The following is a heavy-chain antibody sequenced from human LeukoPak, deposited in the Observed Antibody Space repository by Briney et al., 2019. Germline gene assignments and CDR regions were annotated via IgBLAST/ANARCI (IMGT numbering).Heavy chain of an antibody. Sequence: GGSLRLFCAASGFTFSSCAMIRLRQAPGKGLEWVSGISGDGGSTYYADSVKGRFTISRDNSKNTLYVQMNSLRAEDTAVYYCAKSWQYSNTWGDYWDQGTLVTVSS. J-gene: IGHJ4*02. CDR1: GFTFSSCA. CDR3: AKSWQYSNTWGDY. CDR2: ISGDGGST. D-gene: IGHD6-13*01. V-gene: IGHV3-23*01.